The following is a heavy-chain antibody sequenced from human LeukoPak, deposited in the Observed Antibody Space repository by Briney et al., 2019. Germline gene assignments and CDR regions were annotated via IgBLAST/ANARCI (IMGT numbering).Heavy chain of an antibody. CDR3: ARGLGSGSTDY. V-gene: IGHV4-34*01. J-gene: IGHJ4*02. CDR1: GGSFGGYY. CDR2: INHSGST. D-gene: IGHD1-26*01. Sequence: ASETLSLTCAVYGGSFGGYYWSWIRQPPGKGLEWIGEINHSGSTNYNPSLKSRVTISVDTSKNQFSLKLSSVTAADTAVYYCARGLGSGSTDYWGQGTLVTVSS.